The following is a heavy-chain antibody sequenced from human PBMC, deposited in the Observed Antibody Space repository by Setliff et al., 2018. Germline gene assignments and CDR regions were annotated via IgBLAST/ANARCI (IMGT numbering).Heavy chain of an antibody. D-gene: IGHD2-2*01. V-gene: IGHV3-11*01. CDR1: GFTFSDYY. CDR3: AKARYCSGTSCAFDD. CDR2: ISRSGSTI. J-gene: IGHJ4*02. Sequence: GGSLRLSCAASGFTFSDYYMRWIRQAPGKGLEWVSYISRSGSTIYCADSVKGRFTISRDNAKNSLYLQMSSLRAEDTAVYYCAKARYCSGTSCAFDDWGQGTLVTVSS.